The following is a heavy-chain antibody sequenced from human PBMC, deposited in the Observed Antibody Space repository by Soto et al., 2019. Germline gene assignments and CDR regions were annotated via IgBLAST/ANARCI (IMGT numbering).Heavy chain of an antibody. CDR1: GYTFTSYD. Sequence: QVQLVQSGAEVKKPGASVKVSCKASGYTFTSYDINRVRQATGQGLEWMGWMNPNSGNTGYAQKFQGRVTMTRKTYISTAYKELISLRTDEAAVYYCAREADSGSTDNSGQGTLVTVSS. J-gene: IGHJ4*02. CDR3: AREADSGSTDN. D-gene: IGHD1-26*01. CDR2: MNPNSGNT. V-gene: IGHV1-8*01.